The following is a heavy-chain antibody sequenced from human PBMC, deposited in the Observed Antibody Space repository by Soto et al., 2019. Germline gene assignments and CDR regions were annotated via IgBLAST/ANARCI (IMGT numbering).Heavy chain of an antibody. CDR2: INPNSGGP. CDR3: ARDYWSGDRYYYGMDV. Sequence: ASVKVSCKASGYTFTGYYIHWVRQAPGQRLEWMGYINPNSGGPNYAQKFQGRVTMTRDTSISTAYMELSRLRSDDTAVYFCARDYWSGDRYYYGMDVWGQGTTVTVS. V-gene: IGHV1-2*02. J-gene: IGHJ6*02. D-gene: IGHD3-3*01. CDR1: GYTFTGYY.